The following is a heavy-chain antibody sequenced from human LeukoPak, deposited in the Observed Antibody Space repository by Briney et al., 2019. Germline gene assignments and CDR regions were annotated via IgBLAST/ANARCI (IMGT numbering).Heavy chain of an antibody. D-gene: IGHD3-10*01. Sequence: GESLKISCQGSGYSFTSHWIGWVRQMPGKGLEWMGIVNPDDSDTIYSPSFQGQVTISADESITTAYLQWSSLKAADTAMYYCARLRWPRGGRSSFDYWGQGALVTVSS. V-gene: IGHV5-51*01. CDR1: GYSFTSHW. CDR3: ARLRWPRGGRSSFDY. CDR2: VNPDDSDT. J-gene: IGHJ4*02.